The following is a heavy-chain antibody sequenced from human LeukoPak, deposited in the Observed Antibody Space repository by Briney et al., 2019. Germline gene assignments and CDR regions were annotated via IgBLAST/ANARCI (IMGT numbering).Heavy chain of an antibody. CDR2: ISSSGSTI. V-gene: IGHV3-48*03. D-gene: IGHD5-24*01. J-gene: IGHJ6*03. CDR1: GFTFSSYE. CDR3: ARLLEPATGYYMDV. Sequence: GGSLRLSCAASGFTFSSYEMNWVRQAPGKGLEWVSYISSSGSTIYYADSVKGRFTISRDNAKNSLYLQMNSLRAEDTAVYFCARLLEPATGYYMDVWGKGTTVTISS.